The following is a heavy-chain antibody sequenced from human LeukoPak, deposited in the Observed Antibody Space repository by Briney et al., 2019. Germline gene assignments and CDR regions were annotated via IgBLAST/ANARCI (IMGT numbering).Heavy chain of an antibody. V-gene: IGHV1-18*01. CDR3: ARGGSRSRRGDDAFDI. J-gene: IGHJ3*02. CDR1: GYTFTNYA. CDR2: ISAYNGNT. D-gene: IGHD3-10*01. Sequence: ASVKVSCKAFGYTFTNYAMNWVRQAPGQGLEWMGWISAYNGNTELAQKFQGRVTLATDASTSTAYVELRSLTSDDTAVYFCARGGSRSRRGDDAFDIWGQGTMVTVSS.